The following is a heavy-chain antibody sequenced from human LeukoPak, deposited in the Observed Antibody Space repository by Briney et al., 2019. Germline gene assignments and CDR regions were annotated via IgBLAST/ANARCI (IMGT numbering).Heavy chain of an antibody. CDR2: FKSKSAGGTT. CDR3: AADRGGGAFDI. CDR1: GFTFSDSW. J-gene: IGHJ3*02. V-gene: IGHV3-15*01. Sequence: GGSLRLSCVASGFTFSDSWMSWVRQAPGKGLEWVGRFKSKSAGGTTDYAAPVKGRFTVSRDDSQNTLSLQMNSLKTEDTAVYYCAADRGGGAFDIWGPGTLVTVSS. D-gene: IGHD3-16*01.